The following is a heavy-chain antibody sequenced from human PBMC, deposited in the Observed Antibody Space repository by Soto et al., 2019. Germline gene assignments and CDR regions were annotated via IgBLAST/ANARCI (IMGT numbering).Heavy chain of an antibody. D-gene: IGHD5-18*01. CDR2: ISYDGSNK. Sequence: QVQLVESGGGVVQPGRSLRLSCAASGLTFSSYGMHWVRQAPGKGLEWVAVISYDGSNKYYADSVKGRFTISRDNSKNTLYLQMNSLRAEDTAVYYCAKAVQLWSSGYYGMDVWGQGTTVTVSS. CDR1: GLTFSSYG. CDR3: AKAVQLWSSGYYGMDV. J-gene: IGHJ6*02. V-gene: IGHV3-30*18.